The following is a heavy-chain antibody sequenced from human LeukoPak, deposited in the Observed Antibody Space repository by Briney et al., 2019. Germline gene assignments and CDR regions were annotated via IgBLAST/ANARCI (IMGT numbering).Heavy chain of an antibody. V-gene: IGHV3-21*01. Sequence: GGSLRLSCVASGFTFSRHGMNWVRQAPGKGLEWVSSITSSSSFIYYADSLKGRFAISRDNAKNSLYLQMNSLRAEDTAVYYCARVQTANWETSVCDAFDMWGRGTMVTVSS. CDR2: ITSSSSFI. D-gene: IGHD7-27*01. J-gene: IGHJ3*02. CDR1: GFTFSRHG. CDR3: ARVQTANWETSVCDAFDM.